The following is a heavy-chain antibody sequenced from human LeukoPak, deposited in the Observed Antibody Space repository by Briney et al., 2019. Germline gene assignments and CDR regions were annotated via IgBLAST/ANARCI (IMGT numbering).Heavy chain of an antibody. D-gene: IGHD6-19*01. V-gene: IGHV3-7*01. Sequence: GGSLRLSCAASGFTFRSNWMNWVRQAPGKGLEWVAHVQPDGSAKIYADSVKGRFTISRDNAKDSVYLQMNSLRVEDSAVYYCARDFFGWSSLGHWGQGTLVTVSS. CDR2: VQPDGSAK. CDR3: ARDFFGWSSLGH. CDR1: GFTFRSNW. J-gene: IGHJ1*01.